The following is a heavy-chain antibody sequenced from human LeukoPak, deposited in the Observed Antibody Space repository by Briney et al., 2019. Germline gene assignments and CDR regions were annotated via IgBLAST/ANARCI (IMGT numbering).Heavy chain of an antibody. V-gene: IGHV3-7*03. CDR1: GFTFSSYG. Sequence: GGSLRLSCAASGFTFSSYGMHWVRQAPGKGLEWVANINRDGSERYYVDSVKGRFTISRDDAKSSLYLQMNSLRAEDTAVYYCARRNAMDVWGQGTTVIVFS. J-gene: IGHJ6*02. CDR3: ARRNAMDV. CDR2: INRDGSER.